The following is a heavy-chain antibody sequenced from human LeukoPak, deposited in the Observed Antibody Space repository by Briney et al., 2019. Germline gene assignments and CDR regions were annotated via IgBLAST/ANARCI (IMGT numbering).Heavy chain of an antibody. CDR2: IYYSGST. CDR3: ARVFFAAAGTAYDY. V-gene: IGHV4-59*01. Sequence: SETLSLTCTVSGGSISSYYWSWIRQPPGKGLEWIGYIYYSGSTNYNPSLKSRVTISVDTSKNQFSLKLSSVTAADTAVYYCARVFFAAAGTAYDYWGQGTLVTVSS. J-gene: IGHJ4*02. CDR1: GGSISSYY. D-gene: IGHD6-13*01.